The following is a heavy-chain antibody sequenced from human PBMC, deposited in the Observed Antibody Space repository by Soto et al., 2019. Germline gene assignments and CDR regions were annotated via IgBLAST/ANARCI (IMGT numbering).Heavy chain of an antibody. CDR1: GLAFSSYS. CDR2: ISYSSNTI. Sequence: ESGGGXXXPGGSLRXSXXASGLAFSSYSMNWVRQAPGKGLEWVSYISYSSNTIYYAXSVKGRFTISRDNARXXXYXQMXXXXXXXXXXXYCXGKTXYXXSPRVYNGMDVWGXXXXXXVSS. D-gene: IGHD2-8*02. J-gene: IGHJ6*02. V-gene: IGHV3-48*01. CDR3: XGKTXYXXSPRVYNGMDV.